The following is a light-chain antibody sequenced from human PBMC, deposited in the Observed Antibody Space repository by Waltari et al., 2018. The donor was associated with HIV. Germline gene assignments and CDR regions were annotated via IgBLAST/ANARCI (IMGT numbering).Light chain of an antibody. CDR1: SSDVGGYNS. J-gene: IGLJ2*01. CDR3: AAWTDSRYVV. Sequence: QSALTQPRSVSGSPGQSVAISCTGTSSDVGGYNSVSWYQQHPGKAPKLMIYDVTKRPSGVPDRFSGSKSGNTASLTISGLQAEDEADYYCAAWTDSRYVVFGGGTKLTVL. CDR2: DVT. V-gene: IGLV2-11*01.